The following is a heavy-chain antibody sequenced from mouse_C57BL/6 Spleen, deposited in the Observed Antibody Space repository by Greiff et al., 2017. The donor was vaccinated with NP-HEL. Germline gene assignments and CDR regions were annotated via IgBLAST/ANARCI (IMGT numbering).Heavy chain of an antibody. J-gene: IGHJ2*01. CDR1: GYAFSSYW. D-gene: IGHD4-1*01. CDR3: ARSGLGRAFFDD. CDR2: IYPGDGDT. V-gene: IGHV1-80*01. Sequence: VQLQQSGAELVKPGASVKISCKASGYAFSSYWMNWVKQRPGKGLEWIGQIYPGDGDTNYNGKFKGKATLTAAKSSSTAYMRLSSLTSEDSAVDFWARSGLGRAFFDDWGQGTTLTVSS.